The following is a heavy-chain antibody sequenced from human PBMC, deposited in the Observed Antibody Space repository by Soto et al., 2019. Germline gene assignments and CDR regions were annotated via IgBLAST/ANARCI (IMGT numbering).Heavy chain of an antibody. CDR2: IWYDGSNK. V-gene: IGHV3-33*01. Sequence: QVQLVESRGGVVQPVRSLRLSCAASGFTFSSYGMHWVRQAPGKGLEWVALIWYDGSNKYYADSVKGRFPISRDKSKNTLYLQMNSLRAEDTAVYYCARDQGAYAEYFQHWGQSTLVTVSS. CDR3: ARDQGAYAEYFQH. J-gene: IGHJ1*01. D-gene: IGHD1-26*01. CDR1: GFTFSSYG.